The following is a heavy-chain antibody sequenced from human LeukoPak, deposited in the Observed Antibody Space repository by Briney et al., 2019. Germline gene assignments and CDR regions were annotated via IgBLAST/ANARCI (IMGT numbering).Heavy chain of an antibody. D-gene: IGHD3-10*01. V-gene: IGHV1-46*02. Sequence: ASVKVSCKASGNTLKAHYIHWVRQAPGQGLEWMGILNPNEGSTTYAQKFQGRVTMTRDTSTNTVYLDLTSLKFDDTAFYYCAGTTVVRAGFYLDSWGQGTLVTVSS. CDR3: AGTTVVRAGFYLDS. J-gene: IGHJ4*02. CDR2: LNPNEGST. CDR1: GNTLKAHY.